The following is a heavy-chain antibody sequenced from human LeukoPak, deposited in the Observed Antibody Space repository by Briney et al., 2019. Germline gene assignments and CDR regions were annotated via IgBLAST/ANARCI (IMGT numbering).Heavy chain of an antibody. V-gene: IGHV3-15*07. CDR1: GFTFSNAW. Sequence: GGSLRLSCAASGFTFSNAWMNWVRQAPGKGLEWVGRIKSKTDGGTTDYAAPVKGRFTISRDDSKNTLYLQMNSLKTEDTAVYYCARDKEVLLFGMTTVTPAFDYWGQGTLVTVSS. CDR2: IKSKTDGGTT. D-gene: IGHD4-17*01. CDR3: ARDKEVLLFGMTTVTPAFDY. J-gene: IGHJ4*02.